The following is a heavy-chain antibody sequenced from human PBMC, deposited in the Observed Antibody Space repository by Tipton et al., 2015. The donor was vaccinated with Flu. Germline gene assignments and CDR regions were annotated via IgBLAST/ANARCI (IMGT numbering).Heavy chain of an antibody. V-gene: IGHV4-38-2*02. D-gene: IGHD6-19*01. CDR1: GDSIGSHYF. CDR3: TRDRWEYASGFDP. J-gene: IGHJ5*02. CDR2: IHRSGSA. Sequence: LRLSCSVSGDSIGSHYFWGWIRQPPEKGLEWIGNIHRSGSARYNPSLKSRVVMSVDTSKNQFSLGLTSVTAADTAVYYCTRDRWEYASGFDPWGQGTPVTVSP.